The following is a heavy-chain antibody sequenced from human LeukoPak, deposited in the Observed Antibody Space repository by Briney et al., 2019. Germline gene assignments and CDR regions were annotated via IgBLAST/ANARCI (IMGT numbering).Heavy chain of an antibody. J-gene: IGHJ6*03. CDR2: ISGSGGST. Sequence: SGGSLRLSCAASGFTFSSYAMSWVRQAPGKGLEWVSAISGSGGSTYYADSVKGRFTISRDNSKNTLYLQMNSLRAEDTAVYYCAKDPGSGSQEGYYYYYMDVWGKGTTVTISS. CDR3: AKDPGSGSQEGYYYYYMDV. D-gene: IGHD1-26*01. V-gene: IGHV3-23*01. CDR1: GFTFSSYA.